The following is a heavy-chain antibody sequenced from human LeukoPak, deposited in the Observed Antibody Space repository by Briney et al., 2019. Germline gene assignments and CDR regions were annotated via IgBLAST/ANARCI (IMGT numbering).Heavy chain of an antibody. J-gene: IGHJ4*02. CDR1: GFTFSDHY. D-gene: IGHD3-3*01. Sequence: GGSLRLSCAASGFTFSDHYVSWIRQAPGKGLEWVSYISSSGSTIYYADSVKGRFTISRDNAKNSLYLQMNSLRAEDTAVYYCARARNYDFWSGYYEYYFDYWGQGTLVTVSS. V-gene: IGHV3-11*01. CDR3: ARARNYDFWSGYYEYYFDY. CDR2: ISSSGSTI.